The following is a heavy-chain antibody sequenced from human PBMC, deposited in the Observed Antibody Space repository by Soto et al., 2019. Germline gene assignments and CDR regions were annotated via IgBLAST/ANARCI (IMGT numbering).Heavy chain of an antibody. V-gene: IGHV1-69*04. Sequence: SVKVSCKASGGTFSSYTISWVRQAPGQGLEWMGRIIPILGIANYAQKFQGRVTITADKSTSTAYMELSSLRSEDTAVYYCAREPVAGPRRAWFDPWGQGTLVTVSS. CDR3: AREPVAGPRRAWFDP. J-gene: IGHJ5*02. CDR1: GGTFSSYT. D-gene: IGHD6-19*01. CDR2: IIPILGIA.